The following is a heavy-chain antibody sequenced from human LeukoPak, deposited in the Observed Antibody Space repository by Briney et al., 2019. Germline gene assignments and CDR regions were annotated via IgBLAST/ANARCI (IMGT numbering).Heavy chain of an antibody. CDR1: GDSVSNNSAV. Sequence: SQTLSLTCAISGDSVSNNSAVWNWIRQSPSRGLEWLGRTYYRSKWYNDYGASVKGRITVNPDTSKNQFSLKLSSVTAADTAVYYCAREDITGTASYFDYWGQGTLVTVSS. CDR3: AREDITGTASYFDY. D-gene: IGHD1-7*01. V-gene: IGHV6-1*01. CDR2: TYYRSKWYN. J-gene: IGHJ4*02.